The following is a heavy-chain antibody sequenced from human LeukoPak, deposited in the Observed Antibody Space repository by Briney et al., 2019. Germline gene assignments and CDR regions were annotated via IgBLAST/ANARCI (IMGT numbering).Heavy chain of an antibody. CDR1: GFTFSSYA. V-gene: IGHV3-23*01. J-gene: IGHJ4*02. CDR3: TTNWNLDY. CDR2: IRGSGGNT. D-gene: IGHD1-1*01. Sequence: GGSLRLSYAASGFTFSSYAMSWVRHPRGRALEYSSDIRGSGGNTYYADAVTGRLTISSDNYKNILYLQIHNRRGEDTALYYCTTNWNLDYWGQGTLVTVSS.